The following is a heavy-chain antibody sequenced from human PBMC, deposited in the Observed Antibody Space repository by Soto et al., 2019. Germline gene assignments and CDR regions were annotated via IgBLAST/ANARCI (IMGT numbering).Heavy chain of an antibody. V-gene: IGHV3-15*07. J-gene: IGHJ4*01. CDR3: TTDSYSTIIIVRFDY. CDR1: GFTFSNAW. CDR2: IKSKTDGGTT. D-gene: IGHD3-22*01. Sequence: PGVSLRLSCAASGFTFSNAWINWVRQAPGKGLEWVGRIKSKTDGGTTDYAEPVKGRFAISRDDSNNMVYLQMNSLKIEDTAVYYCTTDSYSTIIIVRFDYWGHGTQVTVSS.